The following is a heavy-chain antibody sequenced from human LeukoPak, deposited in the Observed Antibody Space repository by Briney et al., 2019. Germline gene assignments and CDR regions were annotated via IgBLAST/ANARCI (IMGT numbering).Heavy chain of an antibody. CDR1: GHTFTNYG. CDR3: ARDQSVRLLQTSSTYFKHVFAI. Sequence: ASVKVSCKTSGHTFTNYGISWVRQAPGLGLEWMGWISAYNGNTNYAQKVQGRVTMTTDTSTSTAYMELRSLRFDDTAAYYCARDQSVRLLQTSSTYFKHVFAIWGQGSMVTVSS. J-gene: IGHJ3*02. CDR2: ISAYNGNT. D-gene: IGHD6-13*01. V-gene: IGHV1-18*01.